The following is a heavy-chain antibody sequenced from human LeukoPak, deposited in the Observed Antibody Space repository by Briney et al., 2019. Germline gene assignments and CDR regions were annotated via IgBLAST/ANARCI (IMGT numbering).Heavy chain of an antibody. CDR2: IYYSGST. D-gene: IGHD3-22*01. V-gene: IGHV4-59*08. J-gene: IGHJ4*02. CDR1: GGSISNNY. CDR3: ARRGYDSSGYYYAY. Sequence: SETLSLTCTVSGGSISNNYWSWFRQPPGKGLEWIGYIYYSGSTNYNPSLKSRVTISVDTSKNQFSLKLSSVTAADTAVYYCARRGYDSSGYYYAYWGQGTLVTVSS.